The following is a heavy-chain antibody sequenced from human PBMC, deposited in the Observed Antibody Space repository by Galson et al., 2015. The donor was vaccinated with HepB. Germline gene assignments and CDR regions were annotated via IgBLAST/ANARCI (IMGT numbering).Heavy chain of an antibody. V-gene: IGHV3-21*01. CDR2: INSNGYYI. D-gene: IGHD5/OR15-5a*01. J-gene: IGHJ4*02. CDR3: MRAHCATSDCLPPY. Sequence: SLRLSCAASGFNFNIYTMTWVRQAPGKGLEWLSSINSNGYYILYADSVKGRFTVSRDNAKNSLYLQINSLRDNDTAVYYCMRAHCATSDCLPPYWGQGTLVTVSS. CDR1: GFNFNIYT.